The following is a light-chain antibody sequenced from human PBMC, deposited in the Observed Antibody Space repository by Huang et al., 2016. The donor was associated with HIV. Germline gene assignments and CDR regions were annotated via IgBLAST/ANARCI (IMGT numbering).Light chain of an antibody. CDR1: QDIAKF. CDR3: QQYDSLPPWT. V-gene: IGKV1-33*01. CDR2: DAS. Sequence: DIQMTQSPSSLSASVGDRVTITCQASQDIAKFLNWYQQKPGQAPKLLIYDASTLQTGVPSRFSGSRSGTDYIFTISSRQPEDIETYYCQQYDSLPPWTFGQGTKVEI. J-gene: IGKJ1*01.